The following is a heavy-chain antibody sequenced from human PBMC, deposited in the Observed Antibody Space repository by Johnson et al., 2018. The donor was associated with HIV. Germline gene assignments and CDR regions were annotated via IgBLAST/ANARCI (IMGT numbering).Heavy chain of an antibody. Sequence: VQLVESGGGLIQPGGSLRLSCAASGFTFSSYAMHWVRQAPGKGLVWVSRINSDGSSTSYADSVKGRFTISRDNAKNTLYLEMNSLRAEDTAVYYCAKGGIDAFDIWGQGTMVTVSS. D-gene: IGHD6-25*01. CDR1: GFTFSSYA. J-gene: IGHJ3*02. CDR2: INSDGSST. V-gene: IGHV3-74*02. CDR3: AKGGIDAFDI.